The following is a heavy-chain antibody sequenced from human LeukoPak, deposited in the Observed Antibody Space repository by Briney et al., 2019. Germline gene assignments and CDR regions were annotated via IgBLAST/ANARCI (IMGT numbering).Heavy chain of an antibody. J-gene: IGHJ4*02. D-gene: IGHD3-10*01. CDR1: GFTFGSYE. CDR2: ISSSGSTI. V-gene: IGHV3-48*03. Sequence: GGSLRLSCAASGFTFGSYEMDWVRQAPGKGLEWVSYISSSGSTIYYADSVKGRFTISRDNSKNTLYLQMNSLRPEDTAVYYCAKDSKRWKTYYYEAGSYYFDYWGQGTRVTVSS. CDR3: AKDSKRWKTYYYEAGSYYFDY.